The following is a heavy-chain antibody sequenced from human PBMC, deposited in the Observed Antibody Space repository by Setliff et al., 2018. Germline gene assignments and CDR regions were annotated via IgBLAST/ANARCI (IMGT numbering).Heavy chain of an antibody. CDR3: ARDASYNFWSGYRGAFDY. CDR2: INPSGGST. Sequence: ASVKVSCKASGYTFTSYYMHWVRQAPGQGLEWMGIINPSGGSTSYAQKFQGRVTMTRDTSTSTVYMELSSLRPEDTAVYYCARDASYNFWSGYRGAFDYWGQGTLVTVSS. J-gene: IGHJ4*02. D-gene: IGHD3-3*01. CDR1: GYTFTSYY. V-gene: IGHV1-46*01.